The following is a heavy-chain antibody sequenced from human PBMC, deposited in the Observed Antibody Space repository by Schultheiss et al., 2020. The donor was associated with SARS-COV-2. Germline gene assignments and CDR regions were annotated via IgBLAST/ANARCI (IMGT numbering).Heavy chain of an antibody. CDR1: GGSISSSSYY. CDR3: ARDIAVAGNYGMDV. J-gene: IGHJ6*02. D-gene: IGHD6-19*01. CDR2: INHSGST. Sequence: SETLSLTCTVSGGSISSSSYYWGWIRQPPGKGLEWIGEINHSGSTNYNPSLKSRVTISVDTSKNQFSLKLSSVTAADTAVYYCARDIAVAGNYGMDVWGQGTTVTVSS. V-gene: IGHV4-39*07.